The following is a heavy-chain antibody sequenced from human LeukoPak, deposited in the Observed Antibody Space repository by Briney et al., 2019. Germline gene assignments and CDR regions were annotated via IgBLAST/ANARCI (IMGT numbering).Heavy chain of an antibody. CDR2: ISSSSSLT. CDR1: GFTFSTYS. D-gene: IGHD3-10*01. CDR3: ARVATMVRVPLDALDI. Sequence: GGSLRLSCAASGFTFSTYSMNWVRQAPGKGLEWVSSISSSSSLTYYADSVKGRFTISRDNAKKSLYLQMNSLRAEDTAVYYCARVATMVRVPLDALDIWGQGTMVSVSS. V-gene: IGHV3-21*01. J-gene: IGHJ3*02.